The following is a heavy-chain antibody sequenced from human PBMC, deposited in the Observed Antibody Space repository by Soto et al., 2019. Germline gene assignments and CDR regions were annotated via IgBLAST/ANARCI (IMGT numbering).Heavy chain of an antibody. J-gene: IGHJ4*02. CDR2: ISSSGSPI. CDR1: GFTFSDYY. V-gene: IGHV3-11*01. Sequence: QVQLVESGGGLVKPGGSLRLSCAASGFTFSDYYMSWIRQAPGRGLEWVSYISSSGSPIYYADSAKGRFTISRDNAKSSLYLQMNSLRAEDTAVYYCANLYVGYCGGGSCHDDYWGQGTLVTVSS. CDR3: ANLYVGYCGGGSCHDDY. D-gene: IGHD2-15*01.